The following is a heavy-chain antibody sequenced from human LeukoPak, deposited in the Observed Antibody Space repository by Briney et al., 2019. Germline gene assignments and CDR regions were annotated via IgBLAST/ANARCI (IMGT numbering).Heavy chain of an antibody. CDR3: ARTSGYSYGYGGFDY. D-gene: IGHD5-18*01. J-gene: IGHJ4*02. CDR1: GYSISSGYY. CDR2: IYTSGST. V-gene: IGHV4-38-2*01. Sequence: SETLSLTCAVSGYSISSGYYWGWIRQPAGKGLEWIGRIYTSGSTNYNPSLKSRVTISVDTSKNHFSLKLSSVTAADTAVYYCARTSGYSYGYGGFDYWGQGTLVTVSS.